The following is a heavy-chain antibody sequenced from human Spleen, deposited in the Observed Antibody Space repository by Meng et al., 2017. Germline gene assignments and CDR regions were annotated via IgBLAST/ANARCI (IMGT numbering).Heavy chain of an antibody. CDR1: GFIFSSYA. Sequence: GGSLRLSCAASGFIFSSYAMSRVRQAPGKGLEWVSAISGSGGSTYYADSVKGRFTISRDNSKNTLYLQMNSLRAEDTAVYYCANPETTSVTPVLNYWGQGTLVTVSS. J-gene: IGHJ4*02. D-gene: IGHD4-23*01. V-gene: IGHV3-23*01. CDR2: ISGSGGST. CDR3: ANPETTSVTPVLNY.